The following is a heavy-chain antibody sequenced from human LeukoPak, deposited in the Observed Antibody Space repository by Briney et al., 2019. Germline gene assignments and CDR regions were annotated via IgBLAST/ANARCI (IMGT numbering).Heavy chain of an antibody. V-gene: IGHV4-39*07. Sequence: SETLSLTCTVSGDSISSSSSYWGWIRQPPGEGLGWIGEINHSGSTNYNPSLKRRVTISVDTSKNQFSLMLSSVTAADTAVYYCARARPWVDYWGQGILVTVSS. J-gene: IGHJ4*02. CDR3: ARARPWVDY. CDR1: GDSISSSSSY. D-gene: IGHD6-6*01. CDR2: INHSGST.